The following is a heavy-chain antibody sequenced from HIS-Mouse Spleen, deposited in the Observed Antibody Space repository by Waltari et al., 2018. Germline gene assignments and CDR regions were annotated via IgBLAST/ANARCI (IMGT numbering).Heavy chain of an antibody. CDR2: IKSKTDGGTT. Sequence: EVQLVESGGGLVKPGGSLRLSCAASGFTFSNAWMRWVGQAPGKGLEWVGRIKSKTDGGTTDYAAPVKGRFTISRDDSKNTLYLQMNSLKTEDTAVYYCTYSSSWYRNNAFDIWGQGTMVTVSS. D-gene: IGHD6-13*01. CDR1: GFTFSNAW. CDR3: TYSSSWYRNNAFDI. V-gene: IGHV3-15*01. J-gene: IGHJ3*02.